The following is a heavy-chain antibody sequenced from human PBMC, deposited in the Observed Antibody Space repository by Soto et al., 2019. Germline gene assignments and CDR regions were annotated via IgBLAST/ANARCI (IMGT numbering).Heavy chain of an antibody. CDR1: GGTLSTYA. CDR3: ASGIQLWLRRINNGYSG. V-gene: IGHV1-69*12. D-gene: IGHD5-18*01. J-gene: IGHJ4*02. CDR2: IIPMFGTA. Sequence: QVQLVQSGAEVKKPESSVKVSCKAPGGTLSTYAISWVRQAPGQGLERMGGIIPMFGTANYAQRFQDRVTITADESTNTVYMELSSLRSEDTAVYFCASGIQLWLRRINNGYSGWGQGTLVTVSS.